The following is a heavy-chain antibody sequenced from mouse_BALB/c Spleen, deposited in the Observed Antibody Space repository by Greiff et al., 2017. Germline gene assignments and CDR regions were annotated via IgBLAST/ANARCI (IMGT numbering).Heavy chain of an antibody. Sequence: LQQPGSELVRPGASVKLSCKASGYTFTSYWMHWVKQRPGQGLEWIGNIYPGSGSTNYDEKFKSKATLTVDTSSSTAYMQLSSLTSEDSAVYYCTRKDYGNYWYVDVWGAGTTVTVSS. V-gene: IGHV1S22*01. D-gene: IGHD2-1*01. CDR3: TRKDYGNYWYVDV. CDR2: IYPGSGST. J-gene: IGHJ1*01. CDR1: GYTFTSYW.